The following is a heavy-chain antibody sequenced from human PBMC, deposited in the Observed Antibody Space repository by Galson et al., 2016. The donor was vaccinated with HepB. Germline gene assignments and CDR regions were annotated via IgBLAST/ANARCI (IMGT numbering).Heavy chain of an antibody. Sequence: SLRLSCAASGFIFSDYYMAWVRRAPGKGLEWVANINHDGSVKNYVDSVKGRFTISRDNAQKSLFLKMNSLKVEDTALYYCARDYIGYYGWWGHGTLVTVSS. J-gene: IGHJ1*01. CDR3: ARDYIGYYGW. CDR2: INHDGSVK. D-gene: IGHD3-22*01. V-gene: IGHV3-7*01. CDR1: GFIFSDYY.